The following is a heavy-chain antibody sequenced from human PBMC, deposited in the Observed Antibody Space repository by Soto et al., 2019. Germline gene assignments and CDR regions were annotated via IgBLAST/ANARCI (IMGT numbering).Heavy chain of an antibody. J-gene: IGHJ5*02. Sequence: QVQLVQSGAEVKKAGASVKVSCKASGYTFTSYGITWVRQAPGQGLEWMGWISAYNGHTNYAQKFQGRVTMTTDTSTGTAYMELRSLRSDDTAVYYCARSPSATGTTWFDPWGQGTLVTVSS. CDR3: ARSPSATGTTWFDP. D-gene: IGHD6-13*01. V-gene: IGHV1-18*04. CDR1: GYTFTSYG. CDR2: ISAYNGHT.